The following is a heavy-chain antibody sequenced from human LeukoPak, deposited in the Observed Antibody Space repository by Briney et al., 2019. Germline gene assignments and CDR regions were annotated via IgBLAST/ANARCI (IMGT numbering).Heavy chain of an antibody. V-gene: IGHV3-7*01. CDR3: ARDPLNGALDI. Sequence: GGSLRLSCTASGFSFSGSWMSWVRQLPGKGLARLADMNPDGSTIVYVDSVKGRFTISRNNAKNSVYLQMDGLRAEDTAVYYCARDPLNGALDIWGQGTLVTVSS. CDR2: MNPDGSTI. CDR1: GFSFSGSW. J-gene: IGHJ3*02.